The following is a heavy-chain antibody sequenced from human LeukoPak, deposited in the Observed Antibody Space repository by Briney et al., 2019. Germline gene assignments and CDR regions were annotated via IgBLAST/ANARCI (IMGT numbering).Heavy chain of an antibody. D-gene: IGHD3-10*01. J-gene: IGHJ5*02. CDR2: IYTSGST. Sequence: LETLSLTCTFSGGSISSYYWSWIRQPAGKGLEWIGRIYTSGSTNYNPSLKSRVTISVDKSKNQFSLKLSSVTAADTAVYYCARDWTVWFGELPNWFDPWGQGTLVTVSS. CDR1: GGSISSYY. CDR3: ARDWTVWFGELPNWFDP. V-gene: IGHV4-4*07.